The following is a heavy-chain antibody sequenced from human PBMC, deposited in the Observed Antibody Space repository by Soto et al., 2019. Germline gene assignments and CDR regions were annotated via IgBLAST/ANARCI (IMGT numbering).Heavy chain of an antibody. V-gene: IGHV3-21*04. CDR1: GFTFSSYS. CDR3: ACQVHRTTWYLIF. Sequence: SLRLSCAASGFTFSSYSMNWVRQAPGKGLEWVSSISSSSSYIYYADSVKGRFTISRDNSKNTLYLQMNSLRAEDTAVYYCACQVHRTTWYLIFRGQGTLVTGSS. CDR2: ISSSSSYI. D-gene: IGHD6-13*01. J-gene: IGHJ4*02.